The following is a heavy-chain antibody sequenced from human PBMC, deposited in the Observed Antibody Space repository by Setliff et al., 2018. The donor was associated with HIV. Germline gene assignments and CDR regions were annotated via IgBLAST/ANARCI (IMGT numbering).Heavy chain of an antibody. D-gene: IGHD2-15*01. CDR1: GVSIVTGGFY. CDR3: ARDLHANWHVVDI. CDR2: VYYTGKT. Sequence: SETLSLTCRVSGVSIVTGGFYYNWIRHHPGTGLEWIGTVYYTGKTYYNPSLQSRLTMSADTSKNQLYLKINSVTAADTAVYFCARDLHANWHVVDIWGPGTMVTVSS. J-gene: IGHJ3*02. V-gene: IGHV4-31*03.